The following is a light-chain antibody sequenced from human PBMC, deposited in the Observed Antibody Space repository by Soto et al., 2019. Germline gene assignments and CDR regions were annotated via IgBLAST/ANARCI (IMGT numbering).Light chain of an antibody. CDR1: ESVGNW. CDR3: QQANSFPLS. J-gene: IGKJ4*01. CDR2: AAS. V-gene: IGKV1D-12*01. Sequence: DIQMTQSPSSLSASVGDRITITCRAKESVGNWLAWYQQKPGKAPKLLIYAASTLPSGVPSRFSGSRSGTVFILTVSSLQPEDVATYYCQQANSFPLSFGGGTKVEIK.